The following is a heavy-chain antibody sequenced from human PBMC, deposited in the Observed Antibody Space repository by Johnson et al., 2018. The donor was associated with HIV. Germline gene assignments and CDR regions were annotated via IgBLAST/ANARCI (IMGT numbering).Heavy chain of an antibody. Sequence: VQLVESGGGVVRPGGSLKLSCAASGFTFEDHDMSWVRQIPGRGLEWVSGINWNGGSTGYVDSVKGRFSISRDNAKKSLYLQMNSLRAEDTALYYCAKGSLVGPNDAFDIWGQGTMVTVSS. CDR2: INWNGGST. D-gene: IGHD3-16*02. V-gene: IGHV3-20*04. CDR3: AKGSLVGPNDAFDI. J-gene: IGHJ3*02. CDR1: GFTFEDHD.